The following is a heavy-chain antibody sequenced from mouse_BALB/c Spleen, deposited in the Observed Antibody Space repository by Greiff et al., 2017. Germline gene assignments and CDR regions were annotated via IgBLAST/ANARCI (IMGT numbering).Heavy chain of an antibody. D-gene: IGHD2-4*01. CDR1: GFTFSSYA. V-gene: IGHV5-9-3*01. CDR2: ISSGGSYT. J-gene: IGHJ4*01. Sequence: EVKLMESGGGLVKPGGSLKLSCAASGFTFSSYAMSWVRQTPEKRLEWVATISSGGSYTYYPDSVKGRFTISRDNAKNTLYLQMSSLRSEDTAMYYCARPYDYDHYAMDYWGQGTSVTVSS. CDR3: ARPYDYDHYAMDY.